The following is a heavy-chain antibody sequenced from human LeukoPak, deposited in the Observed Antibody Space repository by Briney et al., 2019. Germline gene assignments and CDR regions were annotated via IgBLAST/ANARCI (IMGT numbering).Heavy chain of an antibody. CDR2: IIPIFGTA. J-gene: IGHJ4*02. CDR3: AKGLFEYSSSPTFDY. CDR1: GGTFSSYA. V-gene: IGHV1-69*05. Sequence: SVKVSCKASGGTFSSYAISWVRQAPGQGLEWMGGIIPIFGTANYAQKFQGRVTITTDESTSTAYMELSSLRSEDTAVYYCAKGLFEYSSSPTFDYWGQGTLVTVSS. D-gene: IGHD6-6*01.